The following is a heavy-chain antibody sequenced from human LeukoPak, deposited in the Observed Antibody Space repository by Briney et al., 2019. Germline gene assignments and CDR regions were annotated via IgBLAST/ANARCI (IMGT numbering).Heavy chain of an antibody. CDR1: GGSIRSYF. Sequence: SETLSLTCTVSGGSIRSYFWSWIRQPSGKGLEWIGYIYDSGSTHYNPSLKSRVTISVDTSKNQFSLKLSSVTAADTAVYYCARDGYSSSWYYFDYWGQGTLVTVSS. CDR2: IYDSGST. CDR3: ARDGYSSSWYYFDY. V-gene: IGHV4-59*12. J-gene: IGHJ4*02. D-gene: IGHD6-13*01.